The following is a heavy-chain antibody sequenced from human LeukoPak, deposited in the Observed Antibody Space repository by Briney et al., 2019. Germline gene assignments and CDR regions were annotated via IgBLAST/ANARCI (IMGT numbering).Heavy chain of an antibody. CDR2: ISGSGGST. J-gene: IGHJ4*02. Sequence: PGGSLRLSCAASGFTFSNYAMSWVRQAPGKGLEWVSAISGSGGSTYYADSVKGRFTISRDNSKNTLYLQMNSLRAEDTAVYFCAKRPNGWLYYFDYWGQGTLVTVSS. CDR1: GFTFSNYA. CDR3: AKRPNGWLYYFDY. D-gene: IGHD2-8*01. V-gene: IGHV3-23*01.